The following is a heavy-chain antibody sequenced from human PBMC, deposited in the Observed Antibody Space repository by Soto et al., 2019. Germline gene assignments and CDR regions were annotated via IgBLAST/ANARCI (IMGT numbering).Heavy chain of an antibody. J-gene: IGHJ6*02. CDR3: TTLNYGVDV. CDR2: IKSKTDGGTA. CDR1: GFTFNNAW. V-gene: IGHV3-15*01. Sequence: GGSLRLSCAASGFTFNNAWMSWVRQAPGKGLEWVGRIKSKTDGGTADYAAPVKGRFTISRDDSKNTLYLQMNSLKTEDTAMFYCTTLNYGVDVWGQGTTGTVSS.